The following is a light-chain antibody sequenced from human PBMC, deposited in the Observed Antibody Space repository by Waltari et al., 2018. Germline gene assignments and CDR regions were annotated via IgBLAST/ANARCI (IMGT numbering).Light chain of an antibody. V-gene: IGLV2-14*03. CDR1: SSDIGGYNY. J-gene: IGLJ2*01. CDR2: DVT. CDR3: SSYTSTNTVI. Sequence: QSALTQPASVSGSPGQSITISCTGTSSDIGGYNYVSWYQQHPGKAPKLMIFDVTKRPSGVSDRFSGSNSGNTASLTISGLHTDDESDYYCSSYTSTNTVIFGGGTKVTVL.